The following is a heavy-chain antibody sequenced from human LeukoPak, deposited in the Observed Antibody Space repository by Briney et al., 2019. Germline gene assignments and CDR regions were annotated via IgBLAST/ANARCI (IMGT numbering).Heavy chain of an antibody. J-gene: IGHJ3*02. D-gene: IGHD3-22*01. V-gene: IGHV3-30-3*01. CDR2: ISYDGSNR. CDR1: GFTFSSYA. CDR3: ARDRYYDHDAFDI. Sequence: PGRSLRLSCAASGFTFSSYAMHWVRQAPGKGLEWVAVISYDGSNRYYADSVKGRFTISRDNSKNTLYLQVNSLRAEDTAVYYCARDRYYDHDAFDIWGQGTMVTVSS.